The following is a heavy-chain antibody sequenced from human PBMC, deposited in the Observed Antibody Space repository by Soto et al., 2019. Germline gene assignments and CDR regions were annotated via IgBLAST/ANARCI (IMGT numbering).Heavy chain of an antibody. D-gene: IGHD3-22*01. CDR2: SSGSGAST. CDR3: AAQRLFTMIVVVDY. CDR1: GLTSNSYA. V-gene: IGHV3-23*01. J-gene: IGHJ4*02. Sequence: EVQLLESGGGLVQPGGSLRLSCVASGLTSNSYAMGWVRQAPGQGLEWVSGSSGSGASTYYADSVKGRFPISRDNSKNTLYLQMNSLSAEDSALYFCAAQRLFTMIVVVDYWGQGTLVTVSS.